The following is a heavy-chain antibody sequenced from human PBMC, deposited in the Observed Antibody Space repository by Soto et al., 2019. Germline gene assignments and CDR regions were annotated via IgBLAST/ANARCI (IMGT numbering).Heavy chain of an antibody. CDR2: IKSKSDGGTT. CDR3: PTDLGRIAGVVGSPGYFNP. V-gene: IGHV3-15*01. J-gene: IGHJ5*02. CDR1: GFTFSDAW. Sequence: GGSLRLSCAASGFTFSDAWMSWVRQAPGKGLDWVGRIKSKSDGGTTEYAAPVRGRFTISRDDSKNTLYLQMNSLKTEDTAVFYCPTDLGRIAGVVGSPGYFNPWGQGPPVTVSS. D-gene: IGHD3-3*01.